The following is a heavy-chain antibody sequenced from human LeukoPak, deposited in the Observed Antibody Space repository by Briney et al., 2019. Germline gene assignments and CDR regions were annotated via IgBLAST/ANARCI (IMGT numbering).Heavy chain of an antibody. CDR3: ARGAYSSGPMTAFDI. Sequence: GSLRLSCAASGFTFSSYAMHWIRQPPGKGLEWIGYIYYRGSTNYNPSLKSRVTISVDTSKNQFSLKLSFVTAADTAVYYCARGAYSSGPMTAFDIWGQGTMVTVSS. CDR2: IYYRGST. V-gene: IGHV4-59*01. D-gene: IGHD6-19*01. CDR1: GFTFSSYA. J-gene: IGHJ3*02.